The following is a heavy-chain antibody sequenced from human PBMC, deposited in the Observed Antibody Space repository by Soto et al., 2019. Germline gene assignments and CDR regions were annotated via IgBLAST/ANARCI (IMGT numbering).Heavy chain of an antibody. CDR1: GYTFTGYY. CDR2: INPNSGGT. J-gene: IGHJ3*02. V-gene: IGHV1-2*02. CDR3: ARLLTGTTTFDI. D-gene: IGHD1-20*01. Sequence: VASVKVSCKASGYTFTGYYMHWVRQAPGQGLEWMGWINPNSGGTNYAQKFQGRVTMTRDTSISTAYMELSRLRSDDTAVYYCARLLTGTTTFDIWGQGTMVTVSS.